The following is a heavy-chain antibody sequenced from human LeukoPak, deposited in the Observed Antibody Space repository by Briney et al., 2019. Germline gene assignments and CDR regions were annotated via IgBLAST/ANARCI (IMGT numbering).Heavy chain of an antibody. CDR3: VRGGYDFYYYYGMEV. D-gene: IGHD5-12*01. J-gene: IGHJ6*02. CDR1: GFTFSSYE. V-gene: IGHV3-48*03. CDR2: SSSSATTI. Sequence: GGSLRLSCAASGFTFSSYEMNWVRQAPGKGLEWISYSSSSATTIYYADAVKGRFTIDRDTAKNALYLQMNSLRDHDTAVYYCVRGGYDFYYYYGMEVWGQGTTVTVSS.